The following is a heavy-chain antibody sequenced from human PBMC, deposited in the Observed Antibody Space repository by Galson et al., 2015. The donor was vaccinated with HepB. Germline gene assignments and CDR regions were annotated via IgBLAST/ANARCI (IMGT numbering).Heavy chain of an antibody. CDR1: GYSFISYW. CDR3: ARLRSGWYPTLYGMDV. J-gene: IGHJ6*02. D-gene: IGHD6-19*01. Sequence: QSGAEVKKPGESLKISCKGSGYSFISYWIAWARQMPGKGLEWMGIIQPADSDTRYSPSFQGQVTISADKSISTAFLQWNSLKASDTAMYYCARLRSGWYPTLYGMDVWGQGTTVTVSS. CDR2: IQPADSDT. V-gene: IGHV5-51*01.